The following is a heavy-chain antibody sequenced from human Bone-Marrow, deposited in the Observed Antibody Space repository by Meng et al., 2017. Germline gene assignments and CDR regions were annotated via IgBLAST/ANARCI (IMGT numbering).Heavy chain of an antibody. CDR3: AKETNAFDI. J-gene: IGHJ3*02. D-gene: IGHD4-11*01. Sequence: GESLKISCAASGFTFSRHAMNWVRQAPGKGLEWVSVIGGSGGGIHYADSVKGRFTISRDNSKNTLYLQMNSLRGEDTAVHYCAKETNAFDIWGQGRMVTVSS. V-gene: IGHV3-23*01. CDR1: GFTFSRHA. CDR2: IGGSGGGI.